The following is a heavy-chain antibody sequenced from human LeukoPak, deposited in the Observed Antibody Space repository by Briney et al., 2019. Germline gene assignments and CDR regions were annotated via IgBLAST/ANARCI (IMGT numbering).Heavy chain of an antibody. Sequence: SETLSLTCTVSGGSIISYYWSWIRQPPGKGLEWIAYIHSSGSTNYNPSLKSRVTISVDTSKNHFSLKVTSMTAADTGVYYCARSLPGSIGAADFWGQGTLVTVSS. J-gene: IGHJ4*02. V-gene: IGHV4-59*01. CDR3: ARSLPGSIGAADF. D-gene: IGHD6-13*01. CDR1: GGSIISYY. CDR2: IHSSGST.